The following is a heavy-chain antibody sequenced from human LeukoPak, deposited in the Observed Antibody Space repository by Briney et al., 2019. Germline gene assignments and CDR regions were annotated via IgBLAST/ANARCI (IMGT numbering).Heavy chain of an antibody. CDR1: GGSFSGYY. D-gene: IGHD3-3*01. J-gene: IGHJ5*02. Sequence: SETLSLTCAVYGGSFSGYYWSWIRQPPGKGLEWIGYIYYSGSTNYNPSLKSRVTISVDTSKNQFSLKLSSVTAADTAVYYCARGGLFLWSGYSPSHGDPNWFDPWGQGTLVTVSS. CDR3: ARGGLFLWSGYSPSHGDPNWFDP. V-gene: IGHV4-59*01. CDR2: IYYSGST.